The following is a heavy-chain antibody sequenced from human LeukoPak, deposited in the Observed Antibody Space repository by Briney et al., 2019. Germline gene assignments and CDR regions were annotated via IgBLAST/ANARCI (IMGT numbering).Heavy chain of an antibody. V-gene: IGHV3-23*01. D-gene: IGHD6-13*01. CDR2: ISGSGGST. CDR1: GFTFSSYA. J-gene: IGHJ2*01. CDR3: AKAPGYSSSWYPNWYFDL. Sequence: PGGSLRLSCAASGFTFSSYAMSWVRQAPGKGLEWVSAISGSGGSTYYADSVKGRFTISRDNSKNTLYLQMNSLRAEDTAVYYCAKAPGYSSSWYPNWYFDLWGRGTLVTVSS.